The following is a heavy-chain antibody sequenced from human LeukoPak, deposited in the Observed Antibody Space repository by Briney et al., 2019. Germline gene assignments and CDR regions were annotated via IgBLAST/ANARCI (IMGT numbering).Heavy chain of an antibody. D-gene: IGHD5-18*01. V-gene: IGHV3-30-3*01. J-gene: IGHJ4*02. CDR2: ISYDGSNK. Sequence: PGGSLRLSCAASGFTFSSYAMHWVRQAPGKGLEWVAVISYDGSNKYYADSVKGRFTISRDNSKNTLYLQVNSLKAEDTAVYYCAKDRRRDSTMGLDYWGQGTLVTVSS. CDR1: GFTFSSYA. CDR3: AKDRRRDSTMGLDY.